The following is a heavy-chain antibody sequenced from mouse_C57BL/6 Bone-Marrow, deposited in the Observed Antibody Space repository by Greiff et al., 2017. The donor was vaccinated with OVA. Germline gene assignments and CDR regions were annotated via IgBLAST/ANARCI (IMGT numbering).Heavy chain of an antibody. D-gene: IGHD4-1*01. Sequence: EVKLLESGGDLVKPGGSLKLSCAASGFTFSSYGMSWVRQTPDKRLEWVATISSGGSYTYYPDSVKGRFTISRDNAKNTLYLQMSSLKSEDTAMYYCARPYVTGTFAMDYWGQGTSVTVSS. CDR2: ISSGGSYT. CDR3: ARPYVTGTFAMDY. J-gene: IGHJ4*01. V-gene: IGHV5-6*01. CDR1: GFTFSSYG.